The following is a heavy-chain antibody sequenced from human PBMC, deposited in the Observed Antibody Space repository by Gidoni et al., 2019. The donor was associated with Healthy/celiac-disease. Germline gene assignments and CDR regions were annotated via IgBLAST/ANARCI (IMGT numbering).Heavy chain of an antibody. CDR1: GFSLSTSGVG. Sequence: QITLKESGPTLVKPTQTLTLTCTFSGFSLSTSGVGVGWIRQPPGKALEWLALIYWNDDKRYSPSLKSRLTITKDTSKNQVVLTMTNMDPVDTATYYCAHSGVPQRDWYFDLWGRGTLVTVSS. D-gene: IGHD1-1*01. V-gene: IGHV2-5*01. J-gene: IGHJ2*01. CDR3: AHSGVPQRDWYFDL. CDR2: IYWNDDK.